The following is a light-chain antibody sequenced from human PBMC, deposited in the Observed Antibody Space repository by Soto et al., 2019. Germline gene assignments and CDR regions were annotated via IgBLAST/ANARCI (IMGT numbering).Light chain of an antibody. J-gene: IGKJ1*01. CDR1: QSVGSSY. V-gene: IGKV3-20*01. CDR3: QQYGDSPWT. CDR2: GVS. Sequence: EIVLMQSPGTLSLSPGERATLSCRASQSVGSSYLAWYQQKPGQAPRLLIYGVSSRATGIPDRFSGSGSGTDFTLTISRLEPEDFAVYYCQQYGDSPWTFGRGTKVEIK.